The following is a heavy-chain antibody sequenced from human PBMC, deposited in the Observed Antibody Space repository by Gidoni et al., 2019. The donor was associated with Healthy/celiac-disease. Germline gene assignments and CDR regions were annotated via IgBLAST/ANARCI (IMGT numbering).Heavy chain of an antibody. D-gene: IGHD4-17*01. J-gene: IGHJ6*03. Sequence: EVQLVESGGGLVQPGGSLRLSCSASGFTFSSYAMHWVRQAPGKGLEYVSAISSNGGSTYYADSVKGRFTISRDNSKNTLYLQMSSLRAEDTAVYYCVKGPRYYGDYYYYYMDVWGKGTTVTVSS. CDR1: GFTFSSYA. CDR3: VKGPRYYGDYYYYYMDV. CDR2: ISSNGGST. V-gene: IGHV3-64D*09.